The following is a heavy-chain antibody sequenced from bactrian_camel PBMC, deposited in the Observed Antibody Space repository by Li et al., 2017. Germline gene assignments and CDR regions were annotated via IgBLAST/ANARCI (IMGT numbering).Heavy chain of an antibody. CDR3: AEGRGSRGEHCYSLNY. CDR1: VNGSKSIA. Sequence: VQLVESGGGSVQAGGSMRVSCSFVVNGSKSIAMAWFRQSPIAGKRREGVVAIDTKGTVIYGDSVKGRFTISQDNAKNTVYLQMNNLQPEDTAMYCCAEGRGSRGEHCYSLNYWGQGTQVT. J-gene: IGHJ4*01. D-gene: IGHD6*01. V-gene: IGHV3S53*01. CDR2: IDTKGTV.